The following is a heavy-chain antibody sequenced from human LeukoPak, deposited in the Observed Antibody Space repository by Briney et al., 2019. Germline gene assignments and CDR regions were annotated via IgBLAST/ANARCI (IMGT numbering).Heavy chain of an antibody. V-gene: IGHV3-11*05. J-gene: IGHJ4*02. CDR3: AKGSRVADY. Sequence: GGSLRLSCAASGFTFSDCYMSCIRQAPGKGLEWVSYISSSSSDTNYADSVKGRFTVSRDNAKNSLYLQMNSLRAEDTAVYYCAKGSRVADYWGQGTLVTVSS. CDR2: ISSSSSDT. CDR1: GFTFSDCY.